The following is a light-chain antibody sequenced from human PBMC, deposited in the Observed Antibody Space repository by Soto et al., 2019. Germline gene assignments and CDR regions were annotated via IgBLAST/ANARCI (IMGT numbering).Light chain of an antibody. CDR1: QGISRS. J-gene: IGKJ4*01. CDR2: AAS. CDR3: QQSYSTPR. V-gene: IGKV1-39*01. Sequence: DIQMTQSPSSVSASVGDRVTITCQASQGISRSLAWYQQKPGEAPKLLIYAASRLQSGVPSRFSGSGYGTDFTLTINTLQTEDIATYYCQQSYSTPRFGGGTKVDI.